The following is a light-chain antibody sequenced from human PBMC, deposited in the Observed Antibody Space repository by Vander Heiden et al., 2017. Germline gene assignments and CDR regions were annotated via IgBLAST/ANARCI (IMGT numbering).Light chain of an antibody. Sequence: EIVLTQSPGTLSLSPGERATLSCRASQSVTSSYLAWYQQKPGQAPRLLIYGASSRATGIPDRFSGSGSGTDFTLAISRLEPEDFPVYYCQLDCTSRTFGQGTKVEIK. CDR3: QLDCTSRT. V-gene: IGKV3-20*01. J-gene: IGKJ1*01. CDR2: GAS. CDR1: QSVTSSY.